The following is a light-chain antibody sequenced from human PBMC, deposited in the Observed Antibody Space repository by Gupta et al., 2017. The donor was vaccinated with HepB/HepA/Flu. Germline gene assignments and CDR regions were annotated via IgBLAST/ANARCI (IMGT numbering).Light chain of an antibody. CDR2: DVS. J-gene: IGLJ2*01. CDR1: SSDVGGYNY. V-gene: IGLV2-14*03. CDR3: SSYTSSSTLAHVV. Sequence: QSALTQPASVSGSPGQSITISCTGTSSDVGGYNYVSWYQQHPGKAPKLMIYDVSNRPSGGSNRVSGSKSGNTASMTISGLQAEEEADYYCSSYTSSSTLAHVVFGGGTKLTVL.